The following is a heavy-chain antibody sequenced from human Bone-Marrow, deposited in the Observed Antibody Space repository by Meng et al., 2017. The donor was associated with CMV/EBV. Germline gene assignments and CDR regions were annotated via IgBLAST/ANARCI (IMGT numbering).Heavy chain of an antibody. CDR2: INHSGST. V-gene: IGHV4-34*01. CDR1: GGSFSGYY. D-gene: IGHD3-3*01. Sequence: SETLSLTCAVYGGSFSGYYWSWIRQPPGKGLEWIGEINHSGSTNYNPSLKSRVTISVDTSKNQFSLNLRSVTAADTAVYSCARATGFAVGDIWGQGTLVTVSS. J-gene: IGHJ4*02. CDR3: ARATGFAVGDI.